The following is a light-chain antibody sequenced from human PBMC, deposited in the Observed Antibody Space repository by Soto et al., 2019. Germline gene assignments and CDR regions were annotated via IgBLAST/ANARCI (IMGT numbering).Light chain of an antibody. CDR1: QSISSW. J-gene: IGKJ1*01. Sequence: DIQMTQSPSTLSASVGDRVTITCRASQSISSWLAWYQQQPGKAPKLLIYKASSLESGVPSRFSGSGSGTEFTLTISSLQPDDFATYYCQQYSRYAWTFGQGTKVEIK. V-gene: IGKV1-5*03. CDR3: QQYSRYAWT. CDR2: KAS.